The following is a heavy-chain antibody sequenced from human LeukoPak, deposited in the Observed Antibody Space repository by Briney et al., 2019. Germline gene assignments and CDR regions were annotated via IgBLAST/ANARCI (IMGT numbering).Heavy chain of an antibody. J-gene: IGHJ4*02. D-gene: IGHD5-18*01. CDR1: GFTFSDYY. CDR2: ISSSGSTI. CDR3: ARHLSGITGYTYGRGIDY. V-gene: IGHV3-11*04. Sequence: GGSLRLSCAASGFTFSDYYMSWIRQAPGKGLEWVSYISSSGSTIYYADSVKGRFTISRDNAKNSLYLQVNSLRAEDTAVYYCARHLSGITGYTYGRGIDYWGQGTLVTVSS.